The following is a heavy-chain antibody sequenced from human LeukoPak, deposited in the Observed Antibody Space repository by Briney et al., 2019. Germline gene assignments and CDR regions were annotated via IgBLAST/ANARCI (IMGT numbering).Heavy chain of an antibody. CDR1: GYTLTELS. V-gene: IGHV1-24*01. CDR3: AILGDSEVGATAFDI. J-gene: IGHJ3*02. Sequence: ASVKVSCKVSGYTLTELSMHWVRQAPGKGLEWMGGFDPEDGETIYAQKFQGRVTMTEDTSTDTAYMELSSLRSEDTAVYYCAILGDSEVGATAFDIWGQGTMVTVSS. D-gene: IGHD1-26*01. CDR2: FDPEDGET.